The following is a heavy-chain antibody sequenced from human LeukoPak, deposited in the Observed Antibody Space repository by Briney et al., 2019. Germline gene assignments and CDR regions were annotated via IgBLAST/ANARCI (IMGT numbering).Heavy chain of an antibody. D-gene: IGHD3-10*01. CDR3: ARVSTPMGFGEYYFDY. CDR2: INAGNGNT. V-gene: IGHV1-3*01. CDR1: GYTFTSYA. J-gene: IGHJ4*02. Sequence: ASVKVSCKASGYTFTSYAMHWVRQAPGQRLEWMGWINAGNGNTKYSQKFQGRVTITRDTSASTAYMELSSLRSEDTAVYYCARVSTPMGFGEYYFDYWGQGTLVTVSS.